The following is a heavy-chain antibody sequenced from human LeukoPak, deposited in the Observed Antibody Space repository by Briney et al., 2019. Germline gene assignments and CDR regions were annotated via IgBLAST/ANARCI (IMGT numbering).Heavy chain of an antibody. V-gene: IGHV1-2*02. CDR3: ARDLAMYSPDLDY. CDR2: INPKTGVT. J-gene: IGHJ4*02. Sequence: ASVKVSCKASGYTFTDYDFHWVRQAPGHGLEWMGWINPKTGVTKYAQNFQGRVTMTRDTSISTAYMEVSRLRSDDTAVFYCARDLAMYSPDLDYWGQGTLVTVSS. CDR1: GYTFTDYD. D-gene: IGHD1-26*01.